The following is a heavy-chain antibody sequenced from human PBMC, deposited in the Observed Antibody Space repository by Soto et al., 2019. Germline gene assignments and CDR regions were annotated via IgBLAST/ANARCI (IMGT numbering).Heavy chain of an antibody. CDR3: AKRSLSRYCDGGSCYSPCDY. V-gene: IGHV3-23*01. CDR1: GFTFSNYA. Sequence: EVQLLESGGGLVQPGGSLRLYCAASGFTFSNYAMSWVRQAPGKGLDWVSTISVPAGSTYYADSVKGRFTITRDNSKNTLYLQMNSLSAEDTAIYYCAKRSLSRYCDGGSCYSPCDYWGQGTLVTVSS. D-gene: IGHD2-15*01. CDR2: ISVPAGST. J-gene: IGHJ4*02.